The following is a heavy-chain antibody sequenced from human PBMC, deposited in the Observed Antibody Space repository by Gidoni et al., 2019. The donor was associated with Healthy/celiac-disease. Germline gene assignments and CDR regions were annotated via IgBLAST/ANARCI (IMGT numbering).Heavy chain of an antibody. D-gene: IGHD6-6*01. CDR3: ARGRRRQLVRPFDY. CDR1: GGSFSGYY. Sequence: QVQLQQWGAGLLKPSETLSLTCAVYGGSFSGYYWSWIRQPPGKGLEWIGGINHSGSTNYNPSLKSRVTISVDTSKNQFSLKLSSVTAADTAVYYCARGRRRQLVRPFDYWGQGTLVTVSS. V-gene: IGHV4-34*01. CDR2: INHSGST. J-gene: IGHJ4*02.